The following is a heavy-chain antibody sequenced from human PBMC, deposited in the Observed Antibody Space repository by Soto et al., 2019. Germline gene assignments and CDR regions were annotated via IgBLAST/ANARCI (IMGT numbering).Heavy chain of an antibody. CDR2: IKQDGSEK. V-gene: IGHV3-7*05. D-gene: IGHD3-3*01. CDR3: AKHNTIFGVVISYFDF. Sequence: GGSLRLSCAASGFTFSSYWMSWVRQAPGKGLEWVANIKQDGSEKYYVDSVKGRFTISRDNAKNSLYLQMNSLRAEDTAVYYCAKHNTIFGVVISYFDFWGQGTLVTVSS. CDR1: GFTFSSYW. J-gene: IGHJ4*02.